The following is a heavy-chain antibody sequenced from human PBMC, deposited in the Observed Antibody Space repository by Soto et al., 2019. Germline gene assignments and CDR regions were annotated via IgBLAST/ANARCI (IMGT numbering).Heavy chain of an antibody. CDR2: INHSGST. Sequence: PSETLSLTCAVYGGSFSGYYWSRIRQPPGKGLEWIGEINHSGSTNYNPSLKSRVTISVDTSKNQFSLKLSSVTAADTAVYYCARVSGAVAGTGWLDPWGQGTLVTVSS. D-gene: IGHD6-19*01. CDR3: ARVSGAVAGTGWLDP. J-gene: IGHJ5*02. CDR1: GGSFSGYY. V-gene: IGHV4-34*01.